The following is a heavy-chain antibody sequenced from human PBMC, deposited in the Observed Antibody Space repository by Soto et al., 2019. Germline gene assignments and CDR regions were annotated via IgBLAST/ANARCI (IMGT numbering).Heavy chain of an antibody. CDR1: GGSFSGYY. Sequence: SETLALTCAVYGGSFSGYYWSWIRQPPGKGLEWIGEINHSGSTNYNPSLKSRVTISVDTSKNQFSLKLSSVTAADTAVYYCARGSIVVVPAAKYNWFDPWGQGTLVT. CDR3: ARGSIVVVPAAKYNWFDP. J-gene: IGHJ5*02. D-gene: IGHD2-2*01. CDR2: INHSGST. V-gene: IGHV4-34*01.